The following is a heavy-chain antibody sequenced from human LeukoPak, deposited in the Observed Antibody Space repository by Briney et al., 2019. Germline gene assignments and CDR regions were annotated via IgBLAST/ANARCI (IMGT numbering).Heavy chain of an antibody. V-gene: IGHV1-2*02. D-gene: IGHD5-18*01. CDR3: ASGLGYSFGDY. CDR2: IIPNSGGT. Sequence: ASVKVSCKASGYTFTDYYMHWVRQAPGQGLEWMGWIIPNSGGTNYAQKFQGRVTMTRDTSITTAYMELSRLRSDDTAIYYCASGLGYSFGDYWGQGTLVTVSS. J-gene: IGHJ4*02. CDR1: GYTFTDYY.